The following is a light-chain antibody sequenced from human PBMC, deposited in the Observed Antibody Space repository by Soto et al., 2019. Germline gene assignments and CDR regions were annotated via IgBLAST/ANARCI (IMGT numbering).Light chain of an antibody. Sequence: EIVLTQSPGTLSLSPGERATLSCRASQSVTSSYLAWYQHKRGQAPRLLIYGASSRATGIPDRFSGSGSGPDFTLTISSLQAEDVAVYYCQQYYGTPRTFGQGTKVEIK. CDR3: QQYYGTPRT. J-gene: IGKJ1*01. V-gene: IGKV3-20*01. CDR2: GAS. CDR1: QSVTSSY.